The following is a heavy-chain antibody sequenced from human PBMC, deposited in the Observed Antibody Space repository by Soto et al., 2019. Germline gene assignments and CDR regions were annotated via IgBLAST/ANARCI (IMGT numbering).Heavy chain of an antibody. V-gene: IGHV3-33*01. CDR3: ARDHLRYCSGGSCHDAFDI. CDR2: IWYDGSNK. D-gene: IGHD2-15*01. J-gene: IGHJ3*02. CDR1: GFTFSSYG. Sequence: QVQLVESGGGVVQPGRSLRLSCAASGFTFSSYGMHWVRQAPGKGLEWVAVIWYDGSNKYYADSVKGRFTISRDNSKNTLYLQRNSLRAEDTAVYYCARDHLRYCSGGSCHDAFDIWGQGTMVTVSS.